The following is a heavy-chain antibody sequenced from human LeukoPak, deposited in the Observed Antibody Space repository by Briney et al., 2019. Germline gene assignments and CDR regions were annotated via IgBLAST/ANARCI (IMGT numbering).Heavy chain of an antibody. CDR1: RFTFNSYG. J-gene: IGHJ4*02. Sequence: GGSLRLSCAASRFTFNSYGMNWFRQVPGKGLEWISYINSVGGTTFYADSVKGRFTITRDNANNTLYLQMNSLRAEDAAIYYCATWPGTWYGEDCWGQGTLVTVSS. CDR2: INSVGGTT. CDR3: ATWPGTWYGEDC. D-gene: IGHD3-10*01. V-gene: IGHV3-48*03.